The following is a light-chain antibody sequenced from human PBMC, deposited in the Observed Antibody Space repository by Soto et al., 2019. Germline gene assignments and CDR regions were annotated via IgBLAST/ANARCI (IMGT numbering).Light chain of an antibody. CDR2: KAS. Sequence: QRSQPPYSVSGSVVDRVTITCRASQTISIWLSWYQQKPGKAPKLLIYKASTLNSAVPSRFSDSGSGTEFTLTISCLEPEDFAPYYCQQYGSYTKTFGQVAKVDI. CDR1: QTISIW. CDR3: QQYGSYTKT. V-gene: IGKV1-5*03. J-gene: IGKJ1*01.